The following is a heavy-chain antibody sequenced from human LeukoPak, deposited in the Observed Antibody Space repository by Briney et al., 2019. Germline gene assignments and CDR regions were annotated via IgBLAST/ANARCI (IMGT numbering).Heavy chain of an antibody. CDR3: AREVGYSSSYYGRFDP. CDR1: GYTFTGYY. J-gene: IGHJ5*02. CDR2: VNPNNGVP. D-gene: IGHD2-2*01. V-gene: IGHV1-2*06. Sequence: ASVRVSCKASGYTFTGYYMHWVRQAPGQGLEWMGRVNPNNGVPNYAQKFQGRVTMSRDTAISTFYMELSSLRSDDTAVYFCAREVGYSSSYYGRFDPWGQGTLVIVSS.